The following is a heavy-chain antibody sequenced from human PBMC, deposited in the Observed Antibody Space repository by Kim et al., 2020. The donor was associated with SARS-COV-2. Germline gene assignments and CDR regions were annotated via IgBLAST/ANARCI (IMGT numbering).Heavy chain of an antibody. D-gene: IGHD1-1*01. J-gene: IGHJ6*02. CDR1: GYTFTGYG. CDR3: ARGNLSYYYYGMDV. CDR2: ISAYNGNT. Sequence: ASVKVSCKASGYTFTGYGISWVRQAPGQGLEWMGWISAYNGNTNYAQKLQGRVTMTTDTSTSTAYMELRSLRSDDTAVYYCARGNLSYYYYGMDVWGHGTTVTVSS. V-gene: IGHV1-18*04.